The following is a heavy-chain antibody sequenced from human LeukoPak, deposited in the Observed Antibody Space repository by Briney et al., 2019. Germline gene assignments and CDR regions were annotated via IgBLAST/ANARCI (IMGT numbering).Heavy chain of an antibody. J-gene: IGHJ6*03. CDR3: ARDRGYYYYYYMDV. CDR1: GFTFSSYS. Sequence: GGSLRLSCAASGFTFSSYSMNWVRQAPGKGLEWVSYISSSSSTIYYADSVKGRFTISRDNAKNSLYLQMNSQRAEDTAVYYCARDRGYYYYYYMDVWGKGTTVTVSS. CDR2: ISSSSSTI. V-gene: IGHV3-48*01.